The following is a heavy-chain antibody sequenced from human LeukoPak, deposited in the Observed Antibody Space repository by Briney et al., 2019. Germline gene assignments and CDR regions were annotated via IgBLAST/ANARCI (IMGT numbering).Heavy chain of an antibody. CDR3: AREGGYDYVWGSYRYLDAFDI. CDR2: IYYSGST. J-gene: IGHJ3*02. V-gene: IGHV4-59*12. Sequence: PSETLSLTCSVSGGSISSYYWIWIRQPPGKGLEWIGYIYYSGSTNYNPSLKSRVTISVDTSKNQFSLKLSSVTAADTAVYYCAREGGYDYVWGSYRYLDAFDIWGQGTMVTVSS. D-gene: IGHD3-16*02. CDR1: GGSISSYY.